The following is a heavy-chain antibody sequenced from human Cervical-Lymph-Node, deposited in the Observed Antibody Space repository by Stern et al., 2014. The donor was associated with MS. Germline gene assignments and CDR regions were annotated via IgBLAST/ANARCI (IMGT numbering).Heavy chain of an antibody. CDR2: MNPNSGNT. CDR3: TDLRRGPGFDI. D-gene: IGHD4-17*01. J-gene: IGHJ3*02. V-gene: IGHV1-8*01. Sequence: QVQLVQSGAEVKKPGASVKVSCKASGHTFSSYDINWVRQANGQGLEWMGWMNPNSGNTGYAQKFQGRVTMTRDISISTVYMELSVLTYEDTAVYYCTDLRRGPGFDIWGQGTMVTVSS. CDR1: GHTFSSYD.